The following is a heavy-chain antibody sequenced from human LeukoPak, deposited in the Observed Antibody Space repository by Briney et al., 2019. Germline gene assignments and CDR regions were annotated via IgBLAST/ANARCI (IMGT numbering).Heavy chain of an antibody. CDR3: AIYGDYAFDY. J-gene: IGHJ4*02. CDR1: GYTFTSYD. Sequence: ASVKVSCKASGYTFTSYDINWVRQATGQGLEWMGWMNPNSGSTDYAQKFQGRVTMTRNTSISTAYMELSSLRSEDTAVYYCAIYGDYAFDYWGQGTLVTVSS. D-gene: IGHD4-17*01. CDR2: MNPNSGST. V-gene: IGHV1-8*01.